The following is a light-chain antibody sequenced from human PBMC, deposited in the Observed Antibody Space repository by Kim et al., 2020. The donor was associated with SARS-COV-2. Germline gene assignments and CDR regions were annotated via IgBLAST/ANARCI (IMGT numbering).Light chain of an antibody. J-gene: IGLJ2*01. V-gene: IGLV1-44*01. CDR3: AAWDDSLNVV. CDR1: SSNIGSNT. CDR2: SNN. Sequence: PEQRVTISCSGSSSNIGSNTVNWYQQLPGTAPKLLIYSNNQRPSGVPDRFSGSKSGTSASLAISGLQSEDEADYYCAAWDDSLNVVFGGGTQLTVL.